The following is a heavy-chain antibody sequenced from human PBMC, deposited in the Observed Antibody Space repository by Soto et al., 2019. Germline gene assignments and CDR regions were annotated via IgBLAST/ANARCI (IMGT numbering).Heavy chain of an antibody. CDR2: IFHSWTT. V-gene: IGHV4-30-4*01. CDR3: AREPYLPKARKEF. Sequence: SETLSLTCSVSVDSISSADYFLTWIRQSPGKGLEWMGYIFHSWTTYYNPSLKGRLLISIENSKNQFSLRLTSVTAADSAVYFCAREPYLPKARKEFWGPGTMVTVSS. J-gene: IGHJ4*02. CDR1: VDSISSADYF.